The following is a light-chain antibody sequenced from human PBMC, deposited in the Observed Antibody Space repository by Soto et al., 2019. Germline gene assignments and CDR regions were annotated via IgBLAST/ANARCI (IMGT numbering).Light chain of an antibody. CDR3: QQFRA. CDR2: DAS. J-gene: IGKJ3*01. V-gene: IGKV3-11*01. CDR1: HIVNNY. Sequence: ELVLTQSPATLSLSPGERATLSCRASHIVNNYLAWYQQKPGQAPRLLIYDASKRATGIPARFSGSGSGTDFTLTISSLESEDFAVYYCQQFRAFGPGTKVDIK.